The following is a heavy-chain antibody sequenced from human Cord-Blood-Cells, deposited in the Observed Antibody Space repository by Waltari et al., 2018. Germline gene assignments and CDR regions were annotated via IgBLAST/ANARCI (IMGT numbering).Heavy chain of an antibody. V-gene: IGHV1-3*01. Sequence: QVQLVQSGAEVKKPGASVKVSCKASGYTFTSYAMHWVRQAPGQRLEWMGWINAGNGNTKYSQKFQGRVTITRDTSASTAYMELSGLRSEDTAVYYCARGGSYFDYWGQGTLVTVSS. CDR3: ARGGSYFDY. D-gene: IGHD1-26*01. CDR1: GYTFTSYA. CDR2: INAGNGNT. J-gene: IGHJ4*02.